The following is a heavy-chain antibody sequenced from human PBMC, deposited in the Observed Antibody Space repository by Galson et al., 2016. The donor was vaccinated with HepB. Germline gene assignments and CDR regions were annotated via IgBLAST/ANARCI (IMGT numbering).Heavy chain of an antibody. CDR3: ARVVGFWNGYSYLFHGLDV. V-gene: IGHV3-53*01. Sequence: SLRLSCAASGFTVYGNYMSWVRQAPGKGLEWVSMIYSRGDTCYADSVKGRFTISRDFSKNTVSLQIDSLTAEDTALYYCARVVGFWNGYSYLFHGLDVWGQGTTVTVSS. D-gene: IGHD3-3*01. J-gene: IGHJ6*02. CDR1: GFTVYGNY. CDR2: IYSRGDT.